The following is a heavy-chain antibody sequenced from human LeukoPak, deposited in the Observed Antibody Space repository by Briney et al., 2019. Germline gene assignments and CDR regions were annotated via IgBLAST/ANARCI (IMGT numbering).Heavy chain of an antibody. CDR2: IYYSGST. Sequence: PSQTLSLTCTVSGGSISSGDYYWSWICQPPGKGLEWIGYIYYSGSTYYNPSLKSRVTISVDTSKNQFSLKLSSVTAADTAVYYCARGLPLTLTSIAARLYYGMDVWGQGTTVTVSS. CDR1: GGSISSGDYY. J-gene: IGHJ6*02. D-gene: IGHD6-6*01. V-gene: IGHV4-30-4*01. CDR3: ARGLPLTLTSIAARLYYGMDV.